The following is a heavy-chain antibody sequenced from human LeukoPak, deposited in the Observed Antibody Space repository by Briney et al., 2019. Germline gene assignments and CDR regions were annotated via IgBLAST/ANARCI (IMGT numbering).Heavy chain of an antibody. Sequence: NPSETLSLTCTVSGGSISSSSYYWGWIRQPPGKGLEWIGEINHSGSTNYNPSLKSRVTISVDTSKNQFSLKLSSVTAADTAVYYCASIAVAGTASAGWFDPWGQGTLVTVSS. J-gene: IGHJ5*02. CDR1: GGSISSSSYY. CDR2: INHSGST. V-gene: IGHV4-39*07. D-gene: IGHD6-19*01. CDR3: ASIAVAGTASAGWFDP.